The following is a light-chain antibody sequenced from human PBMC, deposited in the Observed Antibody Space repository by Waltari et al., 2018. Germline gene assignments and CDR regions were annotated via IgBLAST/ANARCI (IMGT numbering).Light chain of an antibody. V-gene: IGLV3-1*01. J-gene: IGLJ2*01. CDR2: KDT. CDR1: KLGHKY. Sequence: SYELTQPPSVSVSPGQTASITCSGDKLGHKYASWYQQKSGQSPVFVIYKDTKRPSGIPERFSGANSGNTATLTISGTQAMDEADYYCQVWDSSNVIFGGGTKLTVL. CDR3: QVWDSSNVI.